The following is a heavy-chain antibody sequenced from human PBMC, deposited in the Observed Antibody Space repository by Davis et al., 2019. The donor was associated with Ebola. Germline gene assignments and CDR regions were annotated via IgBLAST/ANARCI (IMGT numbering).Heavy chain of an antibody. J-gene: IGHJ4*02. V-gene: IGHV1-3*01. CDR2: IHGGNGNR. D-gene: IGHD6-19*01. CDR3: ARATFAYNSGWYADY. CDR1: GHTFSNYA. Sequence: ASVKVSCKAPGHTFSNYAMHWVRQAPGQRLEWMGWIHGGNGNRKYSQKFQGTVTITMDTSASTAYMELSSLRSEDTAVYYCARATFAYNSGWYADYWGQGTLVSVSS.